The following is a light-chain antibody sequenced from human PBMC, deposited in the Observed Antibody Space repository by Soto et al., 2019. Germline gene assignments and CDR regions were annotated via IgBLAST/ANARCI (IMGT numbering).Light chain of an antibody. Sequence: QSALTQPVSVSGSPGQSITISCTGTSGDVGGYNYVSWYQQHPGKAPKLMIYDVSNRPSGVSDRFSGSKSGNTASLTISGVQAEDEADYYYNSYASSSTYVFGTGTKVTV. V-gene: IGLV2-14*03. CDR2: DVS. CDR3: NSYASSSTYV. J-gene: IGLJ1*01. CDR1: SGDVGGYNY.